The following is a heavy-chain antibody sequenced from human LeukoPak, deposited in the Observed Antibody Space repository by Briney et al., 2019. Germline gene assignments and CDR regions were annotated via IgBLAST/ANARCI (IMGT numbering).Heavy chain of an antibody. CDR2: ISGSGYTI. V-gene: IGHV3-48*03. Sequence: GGSLRLSCAASGFTFSSYEMNGVRQAPGKGLEWVSYISGSGYTIYYADSVKGRFTISRDNAKNSLYLQMSSLRAEDTAVYYCARVSIYSYGHFDFWGQGTLVTVSS. J-gene: IGHJ4*02. CDR1: GFTFSSYE. CDR3: ARVSIYSYGHFDF. D-gene: IGHD5-18*01.